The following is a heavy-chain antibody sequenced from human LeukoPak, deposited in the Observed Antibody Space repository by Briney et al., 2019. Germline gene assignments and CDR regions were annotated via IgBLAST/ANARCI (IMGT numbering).Heavy chain of an antibody. CDR3: TKGHYNDYFH. CDR1: GFTLNKYW. J-gene: IGHJ4*02. Sequence: PGGSLRLSCEASGFTLNKYWMHWVRQAPGKGLVWVSRITGDGSDIAYADSVKGRFTVSRDDAKKSLYLQMDSLRAEDTAIYYCTKGHYNDYFHWGQGTLVTVSS. V-gene: IGHV3-74*01. CDR2: ITGDGSDI. D-gene: IGHD3-16*01.